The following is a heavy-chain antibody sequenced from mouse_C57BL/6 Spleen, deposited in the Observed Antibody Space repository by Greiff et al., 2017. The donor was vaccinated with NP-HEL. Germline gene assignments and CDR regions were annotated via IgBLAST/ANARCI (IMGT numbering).Heavy chain of an antibody. J-gene: IGHJ3*01. CDR1: GYSITSGYY. D-gene: IGHD2-5*01. V-gene: IGHV3-6*01. Sequence: EVHLVESGPGLVKPSQSLSLTCSVTGYSITSGYYWNWIRPFPGNTLEWTGYISYDGSNNYNPSLNNRISISRNTSKNHFFLKLNSVTTEDTATYYCSREEGYSNSPAYWGQGTLVTVSA. CDR3: SREEGYSNSPAY. CDR2: ISYDGSN.